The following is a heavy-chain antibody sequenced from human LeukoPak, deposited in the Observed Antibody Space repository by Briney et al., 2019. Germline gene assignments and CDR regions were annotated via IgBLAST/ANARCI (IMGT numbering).Heavy chain of an antibody. CDR3: ASLYFYGSGSFPNY. J-gene: IGHJ4*02. V-gene: IGHV4-39*01. CDR2: IHDSGSN. Sequence: XXIXXXXXXGLXXIGNIHDSGSNYYSPSLKSQVTISVDTSNNQFSLKLSSVTAGDTAVYYCASLYFYGSGSFPNYWGQGILVTVST. D-gene: IGHD3-10*01.